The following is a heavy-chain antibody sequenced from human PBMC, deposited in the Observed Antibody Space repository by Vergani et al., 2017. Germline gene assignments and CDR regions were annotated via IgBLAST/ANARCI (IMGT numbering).Heavy chain of an antibody. D-gene: IGHD3-22*01. CDR3: ASNYDSSGYIGAFHI. Sequence: QVQLQESGPGLVKPSQTLSLTCTVSGGSISSGGYYWNWIRQPAGKGLEWIGRLYTSGSTTYSPSLKSRVTISVDTSKNQFSLKLTSVTAADTAVYYCASNYDSSGYIGAFHIWGQGTMVTVSS. CDR2: LYTSGST. V-gene: IGHV4-61*02. J-gene: IGHJ3*02. CDR1: GGSISSGGYY.